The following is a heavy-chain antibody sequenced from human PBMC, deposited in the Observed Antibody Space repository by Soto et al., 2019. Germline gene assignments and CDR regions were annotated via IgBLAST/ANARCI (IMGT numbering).Heavy chain of an antibody. D-gene: IGHD3-10*01. V-gene: IGHV1-3*01. CDR1: GYTFTSYA. CDR2: INAGNGNT. Sequence: GASVKVSCKASGYTFTSYAMHWVRQAPGQRLEWMGWINAGNGNTKYSQKFQGRVTITKDTSTDTAYMELSSLRSEDTAVYYCATGGHYYGSVIDYWGQGTLVTVSS. J-gene: IGHJ4*02. CDR3: ATGGHYYGSVIDY.